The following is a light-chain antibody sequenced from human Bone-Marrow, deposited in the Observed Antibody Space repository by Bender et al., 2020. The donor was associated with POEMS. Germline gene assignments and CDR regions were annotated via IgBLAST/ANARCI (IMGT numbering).Light chain of an antibody. CDR1: SSNIGADYD. CDR2: GAN. V-gene: IGLV1-40*01. J-gene: IGLJ3*02. CDR3: AAWHAGLSGGV. Sequence: QSVLTQPPSVSGAPGQRVTISCTGSSSNIGADYDVHWYQQVPGTAPKLLIYGANSRPSGVPDRFYAFKSVTSASLSISVLQTGASPASSCAAWHAGLSGGVFGGGTTLPVL.